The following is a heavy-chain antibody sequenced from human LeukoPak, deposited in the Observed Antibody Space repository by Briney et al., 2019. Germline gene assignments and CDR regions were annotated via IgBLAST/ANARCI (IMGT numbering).Heavy chain of an antibody. CDR1: GFTFSSYA. CDR3: AKDSWRPHSSGWYGDAFDI. D-gene: IGHD6-19*01. J-gene: IGHJ3*02. Sequence: GGSLRLSCAASGFTFSSYAMSWVRQAPGKGLEWVAVIWYDGSNKYYADSVKGRFTISRDNSKNTLYLQMNSLRAEDTAVYYCAKDSWRPHSSGWYGDAFDIWGQGTMVTVSS. V-gene: IGHV3-33*06. CDR2: IWYDGSNK.